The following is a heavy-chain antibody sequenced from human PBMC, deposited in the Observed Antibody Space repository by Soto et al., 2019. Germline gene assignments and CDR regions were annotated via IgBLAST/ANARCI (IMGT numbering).Heavy chain of an antibody. CDR2: IWYDGSSM. D-gene: IGHD6-19*01. CDR1: GFTFSRYG. CDR3: AAETVAGID. Sequence: ESGGGVVQPGRSLRLSCAASGFTFSRYGMHWVRQAPGKGLEWVAVIWYDGSSMYYADSVKGRFTISRDNSKNTLYLQMNSLRAEDTAVYYCAAETVAGIDWGQGTLVTVSS. V-gene: IGHV3-33*01. J-gene: IGHJ4*02.